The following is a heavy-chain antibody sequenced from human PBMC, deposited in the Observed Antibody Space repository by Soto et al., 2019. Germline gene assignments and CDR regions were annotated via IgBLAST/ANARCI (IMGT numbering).Heavy chain of an antibody. Sequence: GASVKVSCKASGYTFTSYYMHWVRQAPGQGLEWMGIVNPSGGSTSYAQKFQGRVTMTRDTSTSTVYMELSSLRSEDTAVYYCARGHGSSRPGFDAFDIWGQGTMVTVSS. V-gene: IGHV1-46*01. D-gene: IGHD6-13*01. J-gene: IGHJ3*02. CDR2: VNPSGGST. CDR3: ARGHGSSRPGFDAFDI. CDR1: GYTFTSYY.